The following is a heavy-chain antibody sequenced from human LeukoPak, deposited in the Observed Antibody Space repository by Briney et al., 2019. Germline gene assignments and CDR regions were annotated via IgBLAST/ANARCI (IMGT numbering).Heavy chain of an antibody. V-gene: IGHV1-69*05. Sequence: SVKVSCKASGYTFTSYDISWVRQAPGQGLEWMGGIIPIFGTANYAQKFQGRVTITTDESTSTAYMELSSLRSEDTAVYYCASGKDIVVVVAADKAAEYFQHWGQGTLVTVSS. CDR3: ASGKDIVVVVAADKAAEYFQH. J-gene: IGHJ1*01. CDR2: IIPIFGTA. CDR1: GYTFTSYD. D-gene: IGHD2-15*01.